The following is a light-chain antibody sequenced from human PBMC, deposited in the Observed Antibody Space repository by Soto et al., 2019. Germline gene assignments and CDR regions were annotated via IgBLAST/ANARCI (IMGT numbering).Light chain of an antibody. J-gene: IGKJ1*01. CDR1: QSVSSSY. Sequence: EIVLTQPPGTLSLSLGERATLSCRASQSVSSSYLAWYQQKPGQAPRLLIYGAASRATGIPARFSGSGSGTEFTLTFSSLQSEDSAVYFCQQYANWPKTFGQGTKVDI. CDR3: QQYANWPKT. V-gene: IGKV3-20*01. CDR2: GAA.